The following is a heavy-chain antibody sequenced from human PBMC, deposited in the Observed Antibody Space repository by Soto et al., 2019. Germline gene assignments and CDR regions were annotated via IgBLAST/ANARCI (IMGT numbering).Heavy chain of an antibody. CDR2: ISGSGGST. Sequence: EVQLLESGGGLVQPGGSLRLSCEASGFTFSSYAMSWVRQAPGKGLEWVSAISGSGGSTYYADSVRGRFTISRDNSKNTLYLQMNSLRAEDTAVYYCAKDPPGRRDYYDSSGSPHFDYWGQGTLVTVSS. CDR1: GFTFSSYA. D-gene: IGHD3-22*01. J-gene: IGHJ4*02. V-gene: IGHV3-23*01. CDR3: AKDPPGRRDYYDSSGSPHFDY.